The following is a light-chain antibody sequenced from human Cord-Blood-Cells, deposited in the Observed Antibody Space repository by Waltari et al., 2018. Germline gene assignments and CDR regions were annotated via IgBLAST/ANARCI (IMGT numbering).Light chain of an antibody. CDR2: EVS. J-gene: IGLJ3*02. Sequence: QSALTQPAPVSGSPGQSIPISCTGTSSDVGGYNYVPWYQQHPGKAPKLMIYEVSNRPSGVSNRFSGSKSGNTASLTISGLQAEDEADYYCSSYTSSSTWVFGGGTKLTVL. V-gene: IGLV2-14*01. CDR3: SSYTSSSTWV. CDR1: SSDVGGYNY.